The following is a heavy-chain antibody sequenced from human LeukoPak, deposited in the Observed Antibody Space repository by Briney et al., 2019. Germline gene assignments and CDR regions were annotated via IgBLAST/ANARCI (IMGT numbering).Heavy chain of an antibody. J-gene: IGHJ4*02. Sequence: SETLSLTSTVSGGSISSSSYSWGWIRQPPGKGLEWIRSIYYSGSTYYNPSLKSRVTISVDTSKNQFSLKLSSVTAADTAVYYCARRRAYDSTNFDYWGQGTLVTVSS. CDR1: GGSISSSSYS. V-gene: IGHV4-39*01. CDR3: ARRRAYDSTNFDY. CDR2: IYYSGST. D-gene: IGHD3-22*01.